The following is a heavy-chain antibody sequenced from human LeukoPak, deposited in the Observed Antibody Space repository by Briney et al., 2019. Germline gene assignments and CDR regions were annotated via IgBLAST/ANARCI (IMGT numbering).Heavy chain of an antibody. CDR1: GGSISSYY. D-gene: IGHD7-27*01. CDR2: IYYSGSA. V-gene: IGHV4-59*01. J-gene: IGHJ4*02. CDR3: ARDNFLGLDY. Sequence: SETLSLTCTVSGGSISSYYWSWVRQPPGKGLEWIGYIYYSGSANYNPSLKSRVTISVDTSKNQFSLKLSSVTAADTAVYYCARDNFLGLDYWGQGTLVTVSS.